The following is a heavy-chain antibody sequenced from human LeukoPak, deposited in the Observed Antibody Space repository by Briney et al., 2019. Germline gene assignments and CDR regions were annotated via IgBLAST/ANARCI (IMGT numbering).Heavy chain of an antibody. J-gene: IGHJ4*02. D-gene: IGHD3-3*01. Sequence: GGSLRLSCAASGFTFSSYSMNWVRQAPGEGLEWVSYISSSSSTIYYADSVKGRLTISRDNAKNSLYLQMNSLSAEDTAVYYCARDGPYYDFWSGYYSLDYWGQGTLVTVSS. CDR1: GFTFSSYS. V-gene: IGHV3-48*01. CDR3: ARDGPYYDFWSGYYSLDY. CDR2: ISSSSSTI.